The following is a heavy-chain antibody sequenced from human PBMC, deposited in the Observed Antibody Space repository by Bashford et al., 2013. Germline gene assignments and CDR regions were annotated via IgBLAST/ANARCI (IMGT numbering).Heavy chain of an antibody. CDR2: INADIGNT. Sequence: VASVKVSCKASGYNFRNFAFHWVRQAPGQRLEWMGWINADIGNTKYSQKFQGRVTITRDTSASTAYMELSSLRSEDTAVYYCARPYYYGSGSYSYYFAYWGQGTLVTVSS. J-gene: IGHJ4*02. D-gene: IGHD3-10*01. CDR1: GYNFRNFA. CDR3: ARPYYYGSGSYSYYFAY. V-gene: IGHV1-3*01.